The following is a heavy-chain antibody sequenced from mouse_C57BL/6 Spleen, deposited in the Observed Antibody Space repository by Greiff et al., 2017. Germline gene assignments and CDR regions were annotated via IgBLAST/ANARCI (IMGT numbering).Heavy chain of an antibody. J-gene: IGHJ1*03. Sequence: VQLQQSGPELVKPGASVKISCKASGYAFSSSWMNWVKQRPGKGLEWIGRIYPGDGDTNYNGKFKGKATLTADKSSSTAYMQLSSLTSEDSAVYFGASLSTMVTTRWYFDVWGTGTTVTVSS. D-gene: IGHD2-2*01. CDR2: IYPGDGDT. CDR3: ASLSTMVTTRWYFDV. V-gene: IGHV1-82*01. CDR1: GYAFSSSW.